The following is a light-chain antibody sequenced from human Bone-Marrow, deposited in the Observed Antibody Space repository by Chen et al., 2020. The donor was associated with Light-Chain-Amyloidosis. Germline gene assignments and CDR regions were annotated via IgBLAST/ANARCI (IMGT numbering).Light chain of an antibody. V-gene: IGLV3-21*02. CDR2: DDS. CDR1: NIGSTS. J-gene: IGLJ3*02. CDR3: QVWDRSSDRPV. Sequence: SYVLTQPSSVSVAPGQTATIACGGNNIGSTSVHWYQQTPGQAPLLVVYDDSDRPSGIPERLSASKAGNTATLTIRRVEAGDEADYYCQVWDRSSDRPVFGGGTKLTVL.